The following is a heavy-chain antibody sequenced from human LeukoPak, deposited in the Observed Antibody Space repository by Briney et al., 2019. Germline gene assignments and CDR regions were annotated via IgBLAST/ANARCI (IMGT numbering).Heavy chain of an antibody. Sequence: GGSLRLSCAASGFTFNRYGMHWVRQAPGKGLEWVAVIWYDGSNKYYADSVKGRFTISRDNSKDTLYLQMNSLRAEDTAVYYCARYAWSLGPAPGTPLFDYWGQGTLVTVSS. J-gene: IGHJ4*02. CDR1: GFTFNRYG. V-gene: IGHV3-33*01. D-gene: IGHD2-15*01. CDR2: IWYDGSNK. CDR3: ARYAWSLGPAPGTPLFDY.